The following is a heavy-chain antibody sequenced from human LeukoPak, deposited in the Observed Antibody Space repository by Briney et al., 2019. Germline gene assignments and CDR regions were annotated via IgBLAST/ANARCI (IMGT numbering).Heavy chain of an antibody. CDR1: GFTFSSYG. CDR3: AKDLRDNYDFWSGYYYYYYYGMDV. Sequence: PGRSLRLSCAASGFTFSSYGMHWVRQAPGKGLEWVSAISGSGGSTYYADSVKGRFTISRDNSKNTLYLQMNSLRAEDTAVYYCAKDLRDNYDFWSGYYYYYYYGMDVWGQGTTVTVSS. CDR2: ISGSGGST. V-gene: IGHV3-23*01. D-gene: IGHD3-3*01. J-gene: IGHJ6*02.